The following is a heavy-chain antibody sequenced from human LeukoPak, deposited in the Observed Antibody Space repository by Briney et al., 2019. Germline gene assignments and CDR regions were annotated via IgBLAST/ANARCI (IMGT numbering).Heavy chain of an antibody. CDR3: AAHIVLMVYAIRGFDY. V-gene: IGHV3-23*01. CDR2: ISGSGGST. D-gene: IGHD2-8*01. CDR1: GFTFSNYG. J-gene: IGHJ4*02. Sequence: GGSLRLSCAASGFTFSNYGIHWVRQAPGKGLEWVSAISGSGGSTYYADSVKGRFTISRDNSKNTLYLQINSLRAEDTAVYYCAAHIVLMVYAIRGFDYWGQGTLVTVSS.